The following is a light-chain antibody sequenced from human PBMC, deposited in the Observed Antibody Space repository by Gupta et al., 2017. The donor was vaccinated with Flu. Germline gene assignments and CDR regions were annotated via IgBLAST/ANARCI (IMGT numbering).Light chain of an antibody. J-gene: IGKJ1*01. CDR3: QETDSIPWT. Sequence: PSFLSASVGDRVTITCRASQSISNYLNWYQQKPGKAPKLLIYAASSLQSGVPSRFSASGSGTDFTLTISSLQPEDFATYYCQETDSIPWTFGQGTKVEIK. V-gene: IGKV1-39*01. CDR2: AAS. CDR1: QSISNY.